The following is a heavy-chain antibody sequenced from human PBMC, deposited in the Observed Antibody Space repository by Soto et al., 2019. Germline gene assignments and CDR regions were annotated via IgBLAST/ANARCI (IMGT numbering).Heavy chain of an antibody. J-gene: IGHJ4*02. V-gene: IGHV1-69*13. CDR2: IIPIFGTA. Sequence: SVKVSCKASGGTFSSYAISWVRQAPGQGLEWMGGIIPIFGTANYAQKFQGRVTITADESTSTAYMELSSLRSEDTAVYYCARXGEHHYDILTGYYYFDYWGQGTLVTVSS. CDR1: GGTFSSYA. D-gene: IGHD3-9*01. CDR3: ARXGEHHYDILTGYYYFDY.